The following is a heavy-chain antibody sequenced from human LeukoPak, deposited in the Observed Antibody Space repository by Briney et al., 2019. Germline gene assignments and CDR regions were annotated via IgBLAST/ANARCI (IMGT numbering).Heavy chain of an antibody. V-gene: IGHV4-39*01. CDR3: ARGRRDGYNLEYFDK. CDR1: CGSITSSSYY. D-gene: IGHD5-24*01. CDR2: FYYSGST. Sequence: SETLSLTCTVSCGSITSSSYYWRCIRHPPGKGLQWIGSFYYSGSTYYNPSLKIRVTIYVDTSKNQFSLKLSSVTAADTAVYYCARGRRDGYNLEYFDKWGQGTLVTVSS. J-gene: IGHJ4*02.